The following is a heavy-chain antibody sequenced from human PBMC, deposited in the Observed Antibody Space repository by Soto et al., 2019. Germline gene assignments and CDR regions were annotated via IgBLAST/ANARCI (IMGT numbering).Heavy chain of an antibody. Sequence: ASVKVSCKVSGYTLTELSMHWLHQAPGKGLEWMGGFDPHDGETMHAQKFQDRVTMTEDTTTDTAYVDLSRLRSEATAVSSCANGSTGLHDYCMDVGDQGTMLTVCS. D-gene: IGHD2-2*01. CDR1: GYTLTELS. CDR3: ANGSTGLHDYCMDV. CDR2: FDPHDGET. V-gene: IGHV1-24*01. J-gene: IGHJ6*02.